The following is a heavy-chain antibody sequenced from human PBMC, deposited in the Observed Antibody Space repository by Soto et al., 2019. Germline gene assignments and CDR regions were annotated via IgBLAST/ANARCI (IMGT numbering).Heavy chain of an antibody. D-gene: IGHD3-10*01. CDR1: GFTFSSYG. Sequence: GGSLRLSCAASGFTFSSYGMYWVRQAPGKGLEWVTVISYDGSNKYYADSVKGRFTISRDNSKNTLYLQMNSLRAEDTAVYYCAKSNGPMVRGVIPDVHFDYWGQGTLVTVSS. CDR2: ISYDGSNK. V-gene: IGHV3-30*18. J-gene: IGHJ4*02. CDR3: AKSNGPMVRGVIPDVHFDY.